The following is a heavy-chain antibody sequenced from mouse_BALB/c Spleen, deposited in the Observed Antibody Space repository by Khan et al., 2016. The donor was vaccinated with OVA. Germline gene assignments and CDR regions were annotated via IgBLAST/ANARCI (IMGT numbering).Heavy chain of an antibody. V-gene: IGHV5-6*01. CDR1: GFTFSNYG. CDR2: ISTDGTYT. Sequence: VQLQESGGDLVKPGGSLTLSCAASGFTFSNYGMSWVRQTPDKRLEWVATISTDGTYTYYPDSVKGRFTISRNNAKHTLYMQMSSLTSEDTTIYYCICHLTGSVAYWGQGTLVTVSA. D-gene: IGHD4-1*01. CDR3: ICHLTGSVAY. J-gene: IGHJ3*01.